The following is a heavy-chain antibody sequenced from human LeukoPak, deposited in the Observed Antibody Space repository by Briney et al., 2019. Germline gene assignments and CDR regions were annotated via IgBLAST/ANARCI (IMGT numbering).Heavy chain of an antibody. J-gene: IGHJ6*03. Sequence: GGSLRLSCAASGFTFSSYAMSWVRQAPGKGLEWVSAISGSGGSTYYADSVKGRFTISRDNSKNTLYLQMNSLRAEDTAAYYCAKDGQYYDFWSGYHDYYYYMDVWGKGTTVTVSS. CDR1: GFTFSSYA. CDR2: ISGSGGST. D-gene: IGHD3-3*01. V-gene: IGHV3-23*01. CDR3: AKDGQYYDFWSGYHDYYYYMDV.